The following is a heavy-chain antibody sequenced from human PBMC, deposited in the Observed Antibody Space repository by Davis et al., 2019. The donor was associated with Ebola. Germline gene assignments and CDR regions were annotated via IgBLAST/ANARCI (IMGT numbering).Heavy chain of an antibody. CDR3: VKDYGVRANDALDV. CDR1: VFNFEGFT. D-gene: IGHD3-3*01. V-gene: IGHV3-43*01. CDR2: ITRNGVTT. Sequence: GESLKISCAASVFNFEGFTTHWVRQLLVKGLEWASLITRNGVTTYYVDSVSGRFTISRDNSKNSLYIQMNSPRTEDAALYSCVKDYGVRANDALDVWGQGTMVTVYS. J-gene: IGHJ3*01.